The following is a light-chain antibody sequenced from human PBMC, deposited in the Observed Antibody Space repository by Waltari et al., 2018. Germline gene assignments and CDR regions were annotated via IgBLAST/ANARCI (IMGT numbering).Light chain of an antibody. Sequence: QSALTQPASVSGSPGQSINITCTETSNDVGDYKYVPWYQQHPGKAPKLMIFEVSNRPSGVSNRFSGSKSGNTASLTISGLQADDEADYYCVSYTTTSTVIFGGGTKLTVL. CDR1: SNDVGDYKY. V-gene: IGLV2-14*01. CDR3: VSYTTTSTVI. CDR2: EVS. J-gene: IGLJ2*01.